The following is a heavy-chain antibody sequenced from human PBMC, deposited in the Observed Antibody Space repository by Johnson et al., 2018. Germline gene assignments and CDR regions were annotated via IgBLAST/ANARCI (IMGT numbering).Heavy chain of an antibody. CDR3: ASGRGSVRGVRYYYYMDV. CDR2: ISGSGDST. V-gene: IGHV3-66*02. J-gene: IGHJ6*03. Sequence: VQLVESGGGLVQPGGSLRLSCAASGFTVSSNYMSWVRQAPGKGLEWVSVISGSGDSTYYADSVKGRFTISRDNSKNTRYLQMNSLRAEDTAVEYCASGRGSVRGVRYYYYMDVWGKGTTVTVS. D-gene: IGHD3-10*01. CDR1: GFTVSSNY.